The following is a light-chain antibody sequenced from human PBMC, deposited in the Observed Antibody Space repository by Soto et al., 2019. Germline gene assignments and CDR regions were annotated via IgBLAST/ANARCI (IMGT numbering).Light chain of an antibody. V-gene: IGKV3-20*01. Sequence: EIVLTQSPGALSLSPGERVTFSCRASESVGISLAWHQQKLGQAPRLLIYGASIRATGIPDRFSGSGSGTDFTVTITRLEPEDSAVYYCQHYDNTPYTFGQGTKLEIK. CDR3: QHYDNTPYT. CDR1: ESVGIS. J-gene: IGKJ2*01. CDR2: GAS.